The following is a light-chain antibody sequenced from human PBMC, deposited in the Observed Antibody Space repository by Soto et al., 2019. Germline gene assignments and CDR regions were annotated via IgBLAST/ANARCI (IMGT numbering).Light chain of an antibody. Sequence: QCVLTQPASVSGAPGQSITFSCTGTSSDVGGYDHVSWYQQHPGKAPKLLIYDVTKRPSGVSNRFSGSKSGNTASLTISGLQAEDEADYYCISYASINTYVFGTGTKVTVL. V-gene: IGLV2-14*01. CDR1: SSDVGGYDH. CDR2: DVT. CDR3: ISYASINTYV. J-gene: IGLJ1*01.